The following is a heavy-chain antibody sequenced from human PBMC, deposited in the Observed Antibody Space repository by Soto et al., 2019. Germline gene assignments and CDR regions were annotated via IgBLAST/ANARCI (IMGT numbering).Heavy chain of an antibody. CDR2: IYYSGRT. CDR3: ARHSSGSSSSWSQV. Sequence: PSETLSLTCTVSGGSISSSTYCWGWIRQPPGKGLEWIASIYYSGRTHYNPSLESRVTISVDTSKNQFSLRLSSVTAADTAVYYCARHSSGSSSSWSQVWGQGTMVTVSS. CDR1: GGSISSSTYC. V-gene: IGHV4-39*01. J-gene: IGHJ3*01. D-gene: IGHD6-13*01.